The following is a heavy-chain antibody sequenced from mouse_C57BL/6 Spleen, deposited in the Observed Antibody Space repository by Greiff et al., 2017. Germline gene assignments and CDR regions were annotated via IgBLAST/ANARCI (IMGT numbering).Heavy chain of an antibody. CDR1: GFTFSDYG. D-gene: IGHD1-1*01. J-gene: IGHJ4*01. CDR2: ISSGSSTI. V-gene: IGHV5-17*01. Sequence: EVQGVESGGGLVKPGGSLKLSCAASGFTFSDYGMHWVRQAPEKGLEWVAYISSGSSTIYYADTVKGRLTISRDNAKNTLFLQMTSLRSEDTAMYYCARPYYYGSSLYYAMDYWGQGTSVTVSS. CDR3: ARPYYYGSSLYYAMDY.